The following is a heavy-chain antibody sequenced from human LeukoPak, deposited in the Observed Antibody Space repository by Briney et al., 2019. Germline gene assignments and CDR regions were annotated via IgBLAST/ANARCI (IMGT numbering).Heavy chain of an antibody. CDR2: IYTSGST. CDR1: GGSISSYY. J-gene: IGHJ6*03. D-gene: IGHD6-13*01. V-gene: IGHV4-4*07. Sequence: SETLSLTCTVSGGSISSYYWSWIRQPAGKGLEWIGRIYTSGSTNYNPSLKSRVTMSVDTSKNQFSLKLSSVIAADTAVYYCARDLGSSWSYYYYYYMDVWGKGTTVTVSS. CDR3: ARDLGSSWSYYYYYYMDV.